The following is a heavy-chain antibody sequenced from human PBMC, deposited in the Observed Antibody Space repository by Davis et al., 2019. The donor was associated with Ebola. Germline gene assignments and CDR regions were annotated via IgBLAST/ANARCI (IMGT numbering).Heavy chain of an antibody. J-gene: IGHJ4*02. Sequence: ASVKVSCKASGYTFTTYYIHWVRQAPGQGLEWMGWISAYNGNTNYAQKLQGRVTMTTDTSTSTAYMELRILRSDDTAVYYCARDRDSRVATIQPIDYWGQGTLVTVSS. CDR1: GYTFTTYY. CDR2: ISAYNGNT. D-gene: IGHD5-12*01. CDR3: ARDRDSRVATIQPIDY. V-gene: IGHV1-18*04.